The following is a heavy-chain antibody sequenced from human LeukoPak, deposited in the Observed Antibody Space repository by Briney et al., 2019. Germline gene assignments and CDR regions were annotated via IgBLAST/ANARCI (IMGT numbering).Heavy chain of an antibody. CDR3: AKFEGAAAGV. CDR1: GFTFSNYW. Sequence: GGSLRLSCAASGFTFSNYWMHWVRQVPGKGLVWVSRINPGGSSTTYADSVKGRFTISRDNAKNTLYLQTNSLRAEDTAIYYCAKFEGAAAGVWGQGTLVTVSS. V-gene: IGHV3-74*01. D-gene: IGHD6-13*01. CDR2: INPGGSST. J-gene: IGHJ4*02.